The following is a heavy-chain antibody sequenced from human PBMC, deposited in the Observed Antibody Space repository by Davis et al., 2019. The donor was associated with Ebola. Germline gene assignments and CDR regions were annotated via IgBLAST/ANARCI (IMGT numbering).Heavy chain of an antibody. Sequence: GGSLRLSCSASGFTFSSYAMNWVRQAPGKGLEWVSSTSSSSSYIYYADSVKGRFTISRDNAKNSLYLQMNSLRAEDTAVYYCARDGLIPTSYCSGGSCYSDYGMDVWGKGTTVTVSS. J-gene: IGHJ6*04. D-gene: IGHD2-15*01. CDR2: TSSSSSYI. V-gene: IGHV3-21*01. CDR3: ARDGLIPTSYCSGGSCYSDYGMDV. CDR1: GFTFSSYA.